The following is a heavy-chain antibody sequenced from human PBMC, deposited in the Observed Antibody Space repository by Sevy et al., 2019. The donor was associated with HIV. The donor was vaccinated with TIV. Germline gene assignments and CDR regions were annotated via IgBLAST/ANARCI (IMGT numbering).Heavy chain of an antibody. CDR2: LFYSGST. CDR3: ARCRSPYGDYATGSFYY. J-gene: IGHJ4*02. D-gene: IGHD4-17*01. CDR1: GGSVSTDSYY. V-gene: IGHV4-61*01. Sequence: SETLSLTCTVSGGSVSTDSYYWSWIRQPPGRGLEWIGYLFYSGSTNYNPSLKSRVTISLDTSKNQFSLKLSSVTAADTAVYYCARCRSPYGDYATGSFYYWGQGALVTVSS.